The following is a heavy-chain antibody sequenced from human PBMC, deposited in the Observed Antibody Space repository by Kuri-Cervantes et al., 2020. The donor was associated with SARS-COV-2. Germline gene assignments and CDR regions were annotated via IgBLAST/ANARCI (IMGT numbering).Heavy chain of an antibody. CDR2: INPNSGGT. V-gene: IGHV1-2*04. D-gene: IGHD5-18*01. Sequence: ASVKVSCKASGYTFTGYYMHWVRQAPGQGLEWMGWINPNSGGTNYAQKFQGWVTMTRDTSISTAYMELSRLRSEDTAVYYCGYSYGTVNTGYYYGMDVWGQGTTVTVSS. CDR3: GYSYGTVNTGYYYGMDV. J-gene: IGHJ6*02. CDR1: GYTFTGYY.